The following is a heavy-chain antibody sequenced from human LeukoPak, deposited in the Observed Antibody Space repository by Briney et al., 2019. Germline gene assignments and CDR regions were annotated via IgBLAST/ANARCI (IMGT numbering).Heavy chain of an antibody. CDR2: IYTSGSN. V-gene: IGHV4-61*02. Sequence: SETLSLTCTVSSDSINSGNYYCNCIRQPAGKGLEWIGRIYTSGSNNYNPSLKSRVTMSVDTSKNQFSLKLSSVTAADTAMYYCAREVADYGGYYYYHYMDVWGKGTTVTISS. CDR1: SDSINSGNYY. CDR3: AREVADYGGYYYYHYMDV. D-gene: IGHD4-23*01. J-gene: IGHJ6*03.